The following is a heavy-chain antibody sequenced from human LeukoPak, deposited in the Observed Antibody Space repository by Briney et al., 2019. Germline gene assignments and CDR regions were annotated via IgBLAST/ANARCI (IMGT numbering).Heavy chain of an antibody. Sequence: KPSETLSLTCTVSGGSISSSSYFWGWIRQPPGKGLEWIGSIDYSGSTYNKPSLKSRVTISVDTSKNQFSLKLSSVTAADTAVYYCARHGYCSSTSCYSRFEYWGQGTLVTVSS. CDR1: GGSISSSSYF. J-gene: IGHJ4*02. CDR3: ARHGYCSSTSCYSRFEY. V-gene: IGHV4-39*01. CDR2: IDYSGST. D-gene: IGHD2-2*01.